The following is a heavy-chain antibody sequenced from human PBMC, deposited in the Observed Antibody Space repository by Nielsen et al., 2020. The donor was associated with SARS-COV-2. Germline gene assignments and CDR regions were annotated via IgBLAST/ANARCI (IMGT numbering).Heavy chain of an antibody. Sequence: SLKISCAASGFTFSSYGIHWVRQAPGKGLEWVSGISWNSGSIGYADSVKGRFTISRDNAKNSLYLQMNSLRAEDTALYYCASLWQDFYYYGMDVWGQGTTVTVSS. V-gene: IGHV3-9*01. D-gene: IGHD2-21*01. CDR1: GFTFSSYG. CDR2: ISWNSGSI. CDR3: ASLWQDFYYYGMDV. J-gene: IGHJ6*02.